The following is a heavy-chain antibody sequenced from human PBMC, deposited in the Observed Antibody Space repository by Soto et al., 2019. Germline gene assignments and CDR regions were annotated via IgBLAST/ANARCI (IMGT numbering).Heavy chain of an antibody. CDR1: GGSVSSGSYY. CDR2: IYYSGST. Sequence: QVQLQESGPGLVKPSETLSLTCTVSGGSVSSGSYYWRWIRQPPGKGLEWIGYIYYSGSTNYNPPLRSRGTIPVDTSENQFSLKLSSVTAADTAVYYCARDTVTTSFNAFDIWCRGTMVTVSS. J-gene: IGHJ3*02. D-gene: IGHD4-17*01. CDR3: ARDTVTTSFNAFDI. V-gene: IGHV4-61*01.